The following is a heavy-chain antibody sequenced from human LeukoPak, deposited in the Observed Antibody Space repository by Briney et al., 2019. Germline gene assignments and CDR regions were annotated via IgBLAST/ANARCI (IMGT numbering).Heavy chain of an antibody. V-gene: IGHV3-48*03. Sequence: GGSLRLSCAASGFTFSSYHMNWLRQAPGKGQEWVSYISISGDTIYYADSVKGRFTISRDNAKSSLYLQMNSLSAEDTAVYHCARDRTTVTTNYFYAMDVWGQGTMVTVSS. D-gene: IGHD4-17*01. CDR3: ARDRTTVTTNYFYAMDV. J-gene: IGHJ6*02. CDR1: GFTFSSYH. CDR2: ISISGDTI.